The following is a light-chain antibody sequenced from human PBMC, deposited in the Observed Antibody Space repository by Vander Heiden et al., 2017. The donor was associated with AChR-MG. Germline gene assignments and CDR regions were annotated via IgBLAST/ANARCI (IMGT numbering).Light chain of an antibody. J-gene: IGKJ1*01. V-gene: IGKV2-28*01. Sequence: DIVMTQSPLTLPVTPGEPASISYRYSQSLLHSNGYNYMVWYLQKPGQSPQLLIYLGSNRASGVPDRFSGSGSGTDFTLKISRVEAEDVGVYYCMQSLQTPWTFGQGTKVEIK. CDR2: LGS. CDR3: MQSLQTPWT. CDR1: QSLLHSNGYNY.